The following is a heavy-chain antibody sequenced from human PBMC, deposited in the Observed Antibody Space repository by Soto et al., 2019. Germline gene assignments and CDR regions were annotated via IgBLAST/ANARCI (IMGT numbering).Heavy chain of an antibody. CDR1: GFTFSTSW. J-gene: IGHJ4*02. V-gene: IGHV3-7*01. CDR2: INQDGSEK. CDR3: TRYLDF. Sequence: GGSLRLSCAASGFTFSTSWMDWDRQTPGKGLEWVANINQDGSEKNYVDSVKGRFTISRDNAKNSLFLQMSSLTAEDSGLYYCTRYLDFWGQGTLVTVSS.